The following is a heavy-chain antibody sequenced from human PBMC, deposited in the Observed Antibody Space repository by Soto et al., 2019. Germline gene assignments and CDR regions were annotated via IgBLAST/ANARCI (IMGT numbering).Heavy chain of an antibody. Sequence: EVQLVGPGGGVIQPGGSLRLSCAASGFAVRSKYMTWVRQAPGKGLEWVSVIYGGGTTYYADSVQGRFTISRDTSKNTLYLQMNSLRAEDTAVYYCVQTTGWPGFDFWGQGTLVTVSS. J-gene: IGHJ4*02. CDR1: GFAVRSKY. D-gene: IGHD6-19*01. CDR3: VQTTGWPGFDF. CDR2: IYGGGTT. V-gene: IGHV3-53*01.